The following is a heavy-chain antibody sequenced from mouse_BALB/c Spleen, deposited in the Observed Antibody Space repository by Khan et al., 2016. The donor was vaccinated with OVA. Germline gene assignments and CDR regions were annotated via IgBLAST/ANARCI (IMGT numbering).Heavy chain of an antibody. D-gene: IGHD1-2*01. CDR3: ARRNYFGYTFAY. CDR2: ISPGGGDT. V-gene: IGHV1-77*01. Sequence: QVQLQQSGAELARPGASVKLSCKASGYTFTDYYINWVKLRTGQGLEWIGEISPGGGDTYYNERFMGKAPLTADTSSSTAYMQLSSMTSEASAVYFCARRNYFGYTFAYWGQGTLVTVSA. CDR1: GYTFTDYY. J-gene: IGHJ3*01.